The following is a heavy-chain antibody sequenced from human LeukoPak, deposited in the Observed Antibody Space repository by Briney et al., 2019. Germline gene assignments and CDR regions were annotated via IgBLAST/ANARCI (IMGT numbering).Heavy chain of an antibody. Sequence: SETLSLTCAVYGGSFSVYYWSWIRQPPGKGLEWIGEINHSGSTNYNPSLKSRVTISVDTSKNQFSLKLSSVTAADTAVYYCARFSSYCTNGVCGGNYFDYWGQGTLVTVSS. CDR3: ARFSSYCTNGVCGGNYFDY. J-gene: IGHJ4*02. CDR2: INHSGST. CDR1: GGSFSVYY. D-gene: IGHD2-8*01. V-gene: IGHV4-34*01.